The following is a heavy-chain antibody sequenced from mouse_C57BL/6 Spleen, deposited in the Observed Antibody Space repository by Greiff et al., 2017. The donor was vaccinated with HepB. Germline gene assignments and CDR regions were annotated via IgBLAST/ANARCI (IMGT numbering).Heavy chain of an antibody. D-gene: IGHD2-4*01. Sequence: EVKLVESGGGLVKPGGSLKLSCAASGFTFSSYAMSWVRQTPEKRLEWVATISDGGSYTYYPDNVKGRFTISRDNAKNNLYLQMSHLKSEDTAMYYCARENYDYDEDYAMDYWGQGTSVTVSS. CDR3: ARENYDYDEDYAMDY. CDR2: ISDGGSYT. J-gene: IGHJ4*01. CDR1: GFTFSSYA. V-gene: IGHV5-4*01.